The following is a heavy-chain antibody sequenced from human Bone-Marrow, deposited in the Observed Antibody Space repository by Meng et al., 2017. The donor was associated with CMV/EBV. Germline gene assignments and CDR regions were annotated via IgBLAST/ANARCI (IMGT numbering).Heavy chain of an antibody. Sequence: ASVKVSCKASGYTFTSYGISWVRQAPGQGLEWMGWISAYNGNTSYAQKLQGRVTMTTDTSTSTAYMELRSLRSDDTAVYYCAVSTYGDPRGSFDYWGQGTLVTVST. CDR2: ISAYNGNT. CDR1: GYTFTSYG. D-gene: IGHD4-17*01. CDR3: AVSTYGDPRGSFDY. V-gene: IGHV1-18*01. J-gene: IGHJ4*02.